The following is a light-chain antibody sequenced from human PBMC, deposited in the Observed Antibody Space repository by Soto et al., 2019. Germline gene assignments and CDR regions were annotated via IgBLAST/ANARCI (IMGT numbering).Light chain of an antibody. J-gene: IGLJ3*02. Sequence: NFMLTQPHSVSESPGKTVIISCTRSSGSIASNYVQWYQQRPGSSPTTVIYEDNQRPSGVPDRFSGSIDSSSNSASHTISGLETEDEADYYCQSYDATNQVFGGGTKLTVL. CDR3: QSYDATNQV. CDR1: SGSIASNY. CDR2: EDN. V-gene: IGLV6-57*01.